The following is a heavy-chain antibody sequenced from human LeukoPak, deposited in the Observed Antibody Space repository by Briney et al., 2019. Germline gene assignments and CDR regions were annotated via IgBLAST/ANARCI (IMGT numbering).Heavy chain of an antibody. CDR3: AKGVPLSGRTTHFDY. V-gene: IGHV3-23*05. J-gene: IGHJ4*02. Sequence: GGSLRLSCAASGFTFSNYAMTWVRQAPGKGLEWVAIITNSGSTTYYADSVKGRFAISRDNSETTLRLQVNSLRADDTATYYCAKGVPLSGRTTHFDYWGQGTLVIVSS. CDR2: ITNSGSTT. D-gene: IGHD3-3*01. CDR1: GFTFSNYA.